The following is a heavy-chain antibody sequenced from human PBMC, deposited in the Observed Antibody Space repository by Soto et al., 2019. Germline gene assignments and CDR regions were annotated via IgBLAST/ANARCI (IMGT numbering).Heavy chain of an antibody. D-gene: IGHD3-16*01. V-gene: IGHV3-72*01. CDR2: TRNKAKSYTT. Sequence: GGSLRLSCAASGFTSSDHYMDWVRQAPGKGLEWVGRTRNKAKSYTTEYGASVKGRFTISRDDSKNSLYLQMNSLKTEDTAVYYCAKTSSYYMDVWGKGTTVTVSS. CDR1: GFTSSDHY. CDR3: AKTSSYYMDV. J-gene: IGHJ6*03.